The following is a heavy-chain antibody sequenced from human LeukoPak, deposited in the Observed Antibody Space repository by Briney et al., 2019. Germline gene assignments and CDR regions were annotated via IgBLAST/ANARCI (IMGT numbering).Heavy chain of an antibody. CDR3: ARTRQDTDDAFDI. CDR1: GYTFTSYY. CDR2: INPSGGGI. J-gene: IGHJ3*02. Sequence: ASVKVSCKASGYTFTSYYLHWVRQAPGQGLEWMGIINPSGGGISYAQKLQGRVTMTSDTSTSTVYMELSSLRSEDTAVYYCARTRQDTDDAFDIWGQGTMVTVSS. V-gene: IGHV1-46*04.